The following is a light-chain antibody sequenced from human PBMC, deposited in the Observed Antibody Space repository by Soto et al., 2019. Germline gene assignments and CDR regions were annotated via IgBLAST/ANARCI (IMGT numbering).Light chain of an antibody. CDR3: KSYAGSNTYV. CDR1: KGDIGVYDF. V-gene: IGLV2-8*01. CDR2: EVV. J-gene: IGLJ1*01. Sequence: QSVLTQPPSASGSPGQSVTISCTGTKGDIGVYDFVSWYQHHPGKAPRLIIYEVVQRPSGVPDRFSGSKSGNTASPTVSGLQAADEADYFCKSYAGSNTYVFGSGTKVTVL.